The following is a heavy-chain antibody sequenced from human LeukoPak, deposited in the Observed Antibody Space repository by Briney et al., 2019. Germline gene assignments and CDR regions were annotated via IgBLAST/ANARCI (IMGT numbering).Heavy chain of an antibody. CDR2: ISSSSSTI. CDR3: ARDPNSSGWYNYYYGMDV. J-gene: IGHJ6*02. V-gene: IGHV3-48*04. CDR1: GFTFSSYS. D-gene: IGHD6-19*01. Sequence: GGSLRLSCAASGFTFSSYSMNWVRQAPGEGLEWVSYISSSSSTIYYADSVKGRFTISRDNAKNSLYLQMNSLRAEDTAVYYCARDPNSSGWYNYYYGMDVWGQGTTVTVSS.